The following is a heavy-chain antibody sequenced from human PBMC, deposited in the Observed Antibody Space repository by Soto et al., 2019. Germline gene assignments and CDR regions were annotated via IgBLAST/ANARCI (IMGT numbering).Heavy chain of an antibody. V-gene: IGHV5-51*01. D-gene: IGHD3-16*01. J-gene: IGHJ5*02. CDR1: GYSFSSYC. CDR3: ARRLKSSGGASYNCFDP. Sequence: PGEPLKISCKGSGYSFSSYCIGCVRQMPGKGLEWMGIIYPGDSDTRYSPSFQGQVTISADKSISTAYLQWSSLKASDTAIYYCARRLKSSGGASYNCFDPWGQGTLVTVSP. CDR2: IYPGDSDT.